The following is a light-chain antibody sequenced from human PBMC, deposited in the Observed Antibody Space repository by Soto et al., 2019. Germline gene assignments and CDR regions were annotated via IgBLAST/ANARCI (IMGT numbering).Light chain of an antibody. CDR2: EVV. J-gene: IGLJ1*01. Sequence: LTQRPSASGSPGQSVTISCTGTKNDIGVYDFVSWYQHHPGKAPRLIIYEVVQRPSGVPDRFSGSKSGNTASLTVSGLQAADEADYFCKSYAGSNTYVFGSGTKVTVL. CDR3: KSYAGSNTYV. V-gene: IGLV2-8*01. CDR1: KNDIGVYDF.